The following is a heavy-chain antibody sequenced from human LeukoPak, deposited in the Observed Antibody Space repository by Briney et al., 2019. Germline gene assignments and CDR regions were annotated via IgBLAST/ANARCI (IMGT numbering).Heavy chain of an antibody. Sequence: PSETLSLTCTVSGGSISSRSYYWGWIRQTPGRGLEWIGSIYYSGRTYYNPSLKSRVTISVDTSKNQFSLNLSSVTAADTAVYYCASIFWSGYYQFDYWGQGTLVTVSS. CDR1: GGSISSRSYY. V-gene: IGHV4-39*01. CDR3: ASIFWSGYYQFDY. D-gene: IGHD3-3*01. CDR2: IYYSGRT. J-gene: IGHJ4*02.